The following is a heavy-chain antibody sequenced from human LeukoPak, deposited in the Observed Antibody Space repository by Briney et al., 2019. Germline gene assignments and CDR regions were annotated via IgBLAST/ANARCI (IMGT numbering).Heavy chain of an antibody. J-gene: IGHJ5*02. CDR2: INHSRTT. CDR1: GGSFSGYY. D-gene: IGHD1-26*01. V-gene: IGHV4-34*01. CDR3: ASGSYFNDFVPRENWFDP. Sequence: SETLSLTCAVYGGSFSGYYWSWIRQPPGKGLEWIGGINHSRTTNYNPSLKSRVTISVDTSKNQFSLKLSSVTAADTAVYYCASGSYFNDFVPRENWFDPWGQGTLVTVSS.